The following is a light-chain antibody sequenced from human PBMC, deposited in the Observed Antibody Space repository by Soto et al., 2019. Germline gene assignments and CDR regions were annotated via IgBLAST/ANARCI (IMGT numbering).Light chain of an antibody. CDR3: QQYDNWPPVT. J-gene: IGKJ4*01. Sequence: EIVMPQSPATLSVSPGERATLSCRASQSVSSNLAWYQQKPGQAPRLLIYGASTRATGIPARFSGSGSGTEFTLTISSLQSEDFAVYYCQQYDNWPPVTFGGGTKVEIK. CDR1: QSVSSN. CDR2: GAS. V-gene: IGKV3-15*01.